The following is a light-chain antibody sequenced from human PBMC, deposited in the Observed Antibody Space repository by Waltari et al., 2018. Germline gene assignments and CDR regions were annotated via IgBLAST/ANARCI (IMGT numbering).Light chain of an antibody. Sequence: DIHMPQSPSTMSASIGDRVTLTCRASQSMSRWLAWYQHTPVKAPKLLIYKASCLESGVQSRFSGSGSGTEFTLTISSLQSDDFATYYCQQYNSYPWTFGLGTKVEIQ. CDR1: QSMSRW. J-gene: IGKJ1*01. CDR3: QQYNSYPWT. V-gene: IGKV1-5*03. CDR2: KAS.